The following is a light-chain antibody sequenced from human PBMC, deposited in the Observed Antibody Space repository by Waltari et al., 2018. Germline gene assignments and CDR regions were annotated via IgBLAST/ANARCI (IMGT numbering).Light chain of an antibody. V-gene: IGKV1-33*01. J-gene: IGKJ3*01. CDR2: DAS. CDR1: QAISNY. Sequence: DTQMTQSPSSLSAFVGDRVTITCQASQAISNYLNWYQQKPGKAPKLLIYDASNLETGVPSRFIGSGSGTDFTFTISSLQPEDIATYYCQQYDNLPLFTFGPGTKVDIK. CDR3: QQYDNLPLFT.